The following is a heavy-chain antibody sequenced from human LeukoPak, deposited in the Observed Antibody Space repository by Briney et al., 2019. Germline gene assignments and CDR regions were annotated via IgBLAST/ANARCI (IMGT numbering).Heavy chain of an antibody. D-gene: IGHD3-22*01. CDR3: AREELRWTYYYDSSGPRAFDI. CDR1: GGSISSSNW. Sequence: PSGTLSLTCAVSGGSISSSNWWSWVRQPPVKGLEWIGEIYHSGSTNYNPSLKSRVTISVDKSKNQFSLKLSSVTAADTAVYYCAREELRWTYYYDSSGPRAFDIWGQGTMVTVSS. V-gene: IGHV4-4*02. J-gene: IGHJ3*02. CDR2: IYHSGST.